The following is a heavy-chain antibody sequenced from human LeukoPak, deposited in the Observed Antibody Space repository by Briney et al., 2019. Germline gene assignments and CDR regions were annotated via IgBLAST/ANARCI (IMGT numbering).Heavy chain of an antibody. D-gene: IGHD5-18*01. CDR3: ARGEPTKQLWERYYYYYMDV. J-gene: IGHJ6*03. CDR1: GFTFSSYG. CDR2: ISGNSGTT. V-gene: IGHV3-23*01. Sequence: GGSLRLSCAASGFTFSSYGMSWVRQAPGKGLEWVSGISGNSGTTYYADSVKGRFTISRDNSKNTLYLQMNSLRAEDTAVYYCARGEPTKQLWERYYYYYMDVWGKGTTVTVSS.